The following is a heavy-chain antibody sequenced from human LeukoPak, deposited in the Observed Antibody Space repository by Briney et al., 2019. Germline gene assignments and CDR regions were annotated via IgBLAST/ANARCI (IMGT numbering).Heavy chain of an antibody. D-gene: IGHD3-22*01. Sequence: SETVCLTCTVSGASISSYYWSWIRQPPGKGLEWIGYIYYSGSTNYNPSLKSRVTISVDTSKNQFSLRLSSVTAADTAVYYCARHRYYYDSSGYYYQPWGQGTLVTVSS. CDR1: GASISSYY. CDR2: IYYSGST. J-gene: IGHJ5*02. V-gene: IGHV4-59*01. CDR3: ARHRYYYDSSGYYYQP.